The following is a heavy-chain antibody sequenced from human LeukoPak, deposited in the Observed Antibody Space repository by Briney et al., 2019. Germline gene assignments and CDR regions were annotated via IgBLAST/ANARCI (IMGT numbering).Heavy chain of an antibody. V-gene: IGHV3-30*02. CDR2: IRNDGSIK. CDR3: AKDKSVEYFDY. CDR1: GFTFSNYG. Sequence: GGSLRLSCAASGFTFSNYGMHWVRQAPAKGLEWVAFIRNDGSIKYYVDSVKGRFVISRDNSRNTLYLYMNSLRAEDSAVYYCAKDKSVEYFDYWGQGTLVTVSS. J-gene: IGHJ4*02.